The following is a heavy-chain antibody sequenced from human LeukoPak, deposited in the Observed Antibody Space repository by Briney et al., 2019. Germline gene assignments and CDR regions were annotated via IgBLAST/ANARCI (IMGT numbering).Heavy chain of an antibody. V-gene: IGHV3-23*01. J-gene: IGHJ4*02. Sequence: PGGSLRLSCAASGFTFSNYAITWVRQAPGKGLEWVSIISGSGGSTYYADSVKGRFTISRDNSKNTLYLQMNSLRDEDTAVYYCARANYDDSSGYQSLYYFDYWGQGTLVTVSS. D-gene: IGHD3-22*01. CDR1: GFTFSNYA. CDR3: ARANYDDSSGYQSLYYFDY. CDR2: ISGSGGST.